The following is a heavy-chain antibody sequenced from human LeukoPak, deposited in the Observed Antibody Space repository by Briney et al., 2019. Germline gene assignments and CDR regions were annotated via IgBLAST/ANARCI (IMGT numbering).Heavy chain of an antibody. CDR2: INSDGRTT. Sequence: GGSLRLSCAASGFTFSSYWMHWVRQVPGKGLVWVSRINSDGRTTNYADSVKGRFTISRDNAKDTLYLQMSSLRAEDTAVYYCARLGPYYAFDYWGQGILVTVSS. D-gene: IGHD3-10*01. CDR1: GFTFSSYW. J-gene: IGHJ4*02. CDR3: ARLGPYYAFDY. V-gene: IGHV3-74*01.